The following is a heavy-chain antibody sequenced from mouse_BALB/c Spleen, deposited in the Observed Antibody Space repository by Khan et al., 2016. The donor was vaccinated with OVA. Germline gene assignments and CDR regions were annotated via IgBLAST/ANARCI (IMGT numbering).Heavy chain of an antibody. Sequence: VQLQQSGPELMKPGASVKISCKASGYSFTSYYLHWVMQSHGESLECIGYVDPFSGGTTYNQKFKGKATLTVDKSSSTAYMHLSNLTSEDSAVYYCTRHGYVAWFTYWGQGTLVTVSA. CDR3: TRHGYVAWFTY. V-gene: IGHV1S135*01. CDR2: VDPFSGGT. J-gene: IGHJ3*01. D-gene: IGHD2-2*01. CDR1: GYSFTSYY.